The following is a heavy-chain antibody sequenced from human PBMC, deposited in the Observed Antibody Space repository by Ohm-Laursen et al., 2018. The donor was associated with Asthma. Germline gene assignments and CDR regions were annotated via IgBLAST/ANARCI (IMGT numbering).Heavy chain of an antibody. CDR3: ARIGPEWELPGREYSLHH. CDR1: GFTFSSYS. D-gene: IGHD1-26*01. V-gene: IGHV3-21*01. CDR2: ISTASSFI. J-gene: IGHJ1*01. Sequence: LSLTCAASGFTFSSYSMNWVRQAPGKGLEWVASISTASSFIYYADSVRGRFTTSRDNARNSVYLQMNSLRAEDTALYYCARIGPEWELPGREYSLHHWGEGTLVTVSS.